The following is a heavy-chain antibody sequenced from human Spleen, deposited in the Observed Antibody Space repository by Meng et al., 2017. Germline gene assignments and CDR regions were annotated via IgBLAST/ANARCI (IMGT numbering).Heavy chain of an antibody. CDR3: RADFWSGYPSDY. CDR1: GGSISSSNW. D-gene: IGHD3-3*01. V-gene: IGHV4-4*02. Sequence: QAQLQESGPGLVKPSGTLYLTCAVSGGSISSSNWWSWVRQPPGKGLEWIGEIYHSGSTNYNPSLKSRVTISVDKSKNQFSLKLSSVTAADTAVYYCRADFWSGYPSDYWGQGTLVTVSS. J-gene: IGHJ4*02. CDR2: IYHSGST.